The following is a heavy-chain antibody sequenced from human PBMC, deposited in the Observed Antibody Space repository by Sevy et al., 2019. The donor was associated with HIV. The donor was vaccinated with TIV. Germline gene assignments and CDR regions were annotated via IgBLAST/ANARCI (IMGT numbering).Heavy chain of an antibody. V-gene: IGHV3-11*01. J-gene: IGHJ4*02. CDR2: ISSSGSTI. Sequence: GGSLRLSCSASGFTFSDYYMSWIRQAPGKGLEWVSYISSSGSTIYYADSVKGRFTISRDNAKNSLYLQMNSLRAEDTAVYYCARWEGVGATVSSGYFDYWGQGTLVTVSS. D-gene: IGHD1-26*01. CDR3: ARWEGVGATVSSGYFDY. CDR1: GFTFSDYY.